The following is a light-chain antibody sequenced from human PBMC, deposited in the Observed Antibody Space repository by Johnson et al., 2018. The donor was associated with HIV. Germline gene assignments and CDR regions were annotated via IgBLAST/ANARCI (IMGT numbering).Light chain of an antibody. CDR2: DNN. J-gene: IGLJ1*01. Sequence: QSVLTQPPSVSAAPGQKVTISCSGSTYNIGNNYVSWYQQLPGTAPTLLIYDNNKRPSGIPDRFSGSKSGTSATLGITGLQTGDEADYYCGTWDSSLSAHYVFGTGTKVTVL. CDR1: TYNIGNNY. CDR3: GTWDSSLSAHYV. V-gene: IGLV1-51*01.